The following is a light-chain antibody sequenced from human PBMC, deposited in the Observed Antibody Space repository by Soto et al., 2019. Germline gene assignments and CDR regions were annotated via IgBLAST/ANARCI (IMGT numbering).Light chain of an antibody. V-gene: IGKV3-20*01. CDR2: AAS. Sequence: EIVLTQSPGTLSLSPGERATLSCRASQSVNSDYLAWYQQKPGQAPRLLIYAASSRATGIPDRFSGSGSGTDFTLTITRVEPEDFAVYYCQQYGGSPFTFGPGTKVDI. CDR1: QSVNSDY. CDR3: QQYGGSPFT. J-gene: IGKJ3*01.